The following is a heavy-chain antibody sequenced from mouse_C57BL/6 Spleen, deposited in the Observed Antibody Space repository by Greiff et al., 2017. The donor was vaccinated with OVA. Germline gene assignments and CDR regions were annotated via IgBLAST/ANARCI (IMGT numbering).Heavy chain of an antibody. CDR1: GYTFTDYY. CDR2: LYPGSGNT. Sequence: QVQLQQSGAELVRPGASVKLSCKASGYTFTDYYINWVKQRPGQGLEWIARLYPGSGNTYYNEKFKGKATLTAEKSSSTAYMQLSSLTSEDSAVYVCARSGYDAYYFDYWGQGTTLTVSS. D-gene: IGHD2-14*01. J-gene: IGHJ2*01. V-gene: IGHV1-76*01. CDR3: ARSGYDAYYFDY.